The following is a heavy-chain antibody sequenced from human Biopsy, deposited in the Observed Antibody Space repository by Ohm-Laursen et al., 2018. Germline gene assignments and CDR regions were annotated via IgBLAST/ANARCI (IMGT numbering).Heavy chain of an antibody. CDR2: INHSGRT. CDR3: VRGVDYYDPYHYYALDV. CDR1: GESLNGYY. D-gene: IGHD3-22*01. J-gene: IGHJ6*02. Sequence: PSETLSLTCAVYGESLNGYYWGWIRQTPGKGLEWIGEINHSGRTNYNPSLKSRITISVDTSKNQFSLKVRSVTAADTAVYYCVRGVDYYDPYHYYALDVWGQGTTVTVSS. V-gene: IGHV4-34*01.